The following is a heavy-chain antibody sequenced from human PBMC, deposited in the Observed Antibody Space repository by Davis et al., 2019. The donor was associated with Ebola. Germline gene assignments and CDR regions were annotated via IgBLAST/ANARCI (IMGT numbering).Heavy chain of an antibody. CDR3: ARAPNYDVLTGTSSYYFDY. D-gene: IGHD3-9*01. V-gene: IGHV1-18*04. CDR2: IGGFNTNT. CDR1: GYTFTSYG. J-gene: IGHJ4*02. Sequence: ASVKVSCKSSGYTFTSYGLVWVRQAPGLGLEWMGWIGGFNTNTNLAQKFQGRVTVSKDTSTNTAYMDLRSLTSDDTAIYYCARAPNYDVLTGTSSYYFDYWGQGTLVTVSS.